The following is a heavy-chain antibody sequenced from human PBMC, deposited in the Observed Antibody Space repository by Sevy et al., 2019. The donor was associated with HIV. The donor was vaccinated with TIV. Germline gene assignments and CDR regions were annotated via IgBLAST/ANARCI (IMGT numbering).Heavy chain of an antibody. CDR1: GFSVSSNY. Sequence: GGSLRLSCVVSGFSVSSNYMSWVRQAPGKGLEWVSNIYSDGRTYYADSVRGRFTISRDTSKNTVYLEMKSLRAEDTAVYYCVRADPAQHFDSWGQGTLVTVSS. V-gene: IGHV3-53*01. CDR2: IYSDGRT. J-gene: IGHJ4*02. CDR3: VRADPAQHFDS.